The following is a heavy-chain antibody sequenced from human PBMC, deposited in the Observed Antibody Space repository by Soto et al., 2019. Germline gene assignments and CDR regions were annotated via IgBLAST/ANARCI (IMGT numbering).Heavy chain of an antibody. D-gene: IGHD5-18*01. Sequence: QVQLVESGGGVVQPGRSLRLSCAASGFTFSSYAMHWVRQAPGKGLEWVAVISYDVSNKYYADSVKGRFTISRDNSKNTLYLQMNSLRAEDTAVYYCARASTSGYSYGDIDYWGQGTLVTVSS. CDR2: ISYDVSNK. J-gene: IGHJ4*02. V-gene: IGHV3-30-3*01. CDR3: ARASTSGYSYGDIDY. CDR1: GFTFSSYA.